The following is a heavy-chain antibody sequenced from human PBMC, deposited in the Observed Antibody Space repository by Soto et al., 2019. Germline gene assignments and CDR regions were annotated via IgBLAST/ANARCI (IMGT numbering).Heavy chain of an antibody. CDR1: GGSISSGGYS. V-gene: IGHV4-30-2*01. D-gene: IGHD3-3*01. CDR2: IYHSGST. Sequence: QLQLQESGSGLVKPSQTLSLTCAVSGGSISSGGYSWSWIRQPPGKGLEWIGYIYHSGSTYYNPSLKSRVTISVDRSKNQFSLKLSSVTAADTAVYYCARGAGDSWSGYYPGVYYYGMDVWGQGTTVTVSS. J-gene: IGHJ6*02. CDR3: ARGAGDSWSGYYPGVYYYGMDV.